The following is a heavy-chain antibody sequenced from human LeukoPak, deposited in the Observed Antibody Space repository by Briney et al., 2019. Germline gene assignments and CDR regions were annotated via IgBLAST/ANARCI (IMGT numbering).Heavy chain of an antibody. Sequence: SGTLSLTCAVSGVTISSSNWWCCVRQPAGKGLEWVEIIYHSGGTNYVPSLKSRFTISIDNAKNQLSLKLSCVAAADAAVYYCARDTHPSGYSSSWNSGPRPFDYWGQGTMVTVSS. CDR1: GVTISSSNW. CDR2: IYHSGGT. J-gene: IGHJ3*01. V-gene: IGHV4-4*02. CDR3: ARDTHPSGYSSSWNSGPRPFDY. D-gene: IGHD6-13*01.